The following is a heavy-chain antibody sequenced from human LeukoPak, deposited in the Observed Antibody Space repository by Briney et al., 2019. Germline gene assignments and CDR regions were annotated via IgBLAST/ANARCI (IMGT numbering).Heavy chain of an antibody. V-gene: IGHV3-7*01. CDR1: GFSFSNYW. J-gene: IGHJ4*02. D-gene: IGHD3-16*02. CDR3: ATRGDLSWFGALRH. Sequence: GGSLRLACVVSGFSFSNYWMDWIRQAPGKGLEWAAFIKQAYADSVKGRFTISRDNAKNSLYLQMNSLRVEDMAVYYCATRGDLSWFGALRHWSQGTLVTVSS. CDR2: IKQA.